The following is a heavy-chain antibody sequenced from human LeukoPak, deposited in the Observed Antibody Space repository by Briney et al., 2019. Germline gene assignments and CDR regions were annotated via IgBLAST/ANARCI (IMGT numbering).Heavy chain of an antibody. CDR3: ARVRDCSGGSCSDNFDY. CDR1: GGSISSGGYY. CDR2: IYYSGST. J-gene: IGHJ4*02. D-gene: IGHD2-15*01. Sequence: TSETLSLTCTVSGGSISSGGYYWSWIRQHPGKGLEWIGYIYYSGSTYYNPSLKSRVTISVDTPKNQFSLKLSSVTAADTAVYYCARVRDCSGGSCSDNFDYWGQGTLVTVSS. V-gene: IGHV4-31*03.